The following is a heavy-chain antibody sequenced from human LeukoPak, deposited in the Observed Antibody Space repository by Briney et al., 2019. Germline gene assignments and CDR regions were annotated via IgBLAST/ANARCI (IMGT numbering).Heavy chain of an antibody. CDR3: AREPGGTISFDY. CDR1: GFTFSDYN. D-gene: IGHD2-8*02. V-gene: IGHV3-11*01. CDR2: IRSSDETI. J-gene: IGHJ4*02. Sequence: GRSLRLSCAASGFTFSDYNMNWIRQIPGKGLEWISYIRSSDETIFYADSVKGRFTISRDNADNSLYLQMHSLRAEDTAVYYCAREPGGTISFDYWGQGALVTVSS.